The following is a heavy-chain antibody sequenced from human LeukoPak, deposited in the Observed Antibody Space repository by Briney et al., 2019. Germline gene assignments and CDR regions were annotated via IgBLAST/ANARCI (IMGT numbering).Heavy chain of an antibody. CDR2: IKEDGSEK. CDR3: GRRGTQYCIPTDCNPNWFDP. V-gene: IGHV3-7*01. D-gene: IGHD2/OR15-2a*01. Sequence: GGSLRLSCAAAGFTFSSYWNTWVRQAPGKGLEGGANIKEDGSEKYYVDSVKGRFTISRDNAKNSLYLQMNSLRAEDTAVYYCGRRGTQYCIPTDCNPNWFDPWGQGTLVTVSS. J-gene: IGHJ5*02. CDR1: GFTFSSYW.